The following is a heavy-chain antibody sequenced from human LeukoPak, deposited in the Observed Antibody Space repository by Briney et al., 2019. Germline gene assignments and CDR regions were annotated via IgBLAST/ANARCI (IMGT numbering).Heavy chain of an antibody. CDR2: IYYSGST. CDR3: ASSDGGGFDP. Sequence: SETLSLTCAVYGGSFSGYYWSWIRQHPGKGLEWIGYIYYSGSTYYNPSLKSRVTISVDTSKNQFSLKLSSVTAADTAVYYCASSDGGGFDPWGQGTLVTVSS. CDR1: GGSFSGYY. D-gene: IGHD3-16*01. V-gene: IGHV4-31*11. J-gene: IGHJ5*02.